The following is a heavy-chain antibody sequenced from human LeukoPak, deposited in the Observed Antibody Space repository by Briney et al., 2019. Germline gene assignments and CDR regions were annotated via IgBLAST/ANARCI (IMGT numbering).Heavy chain of an antibody. D-gene: IGHD3-9*01. Sequence: SVKVSCKASGGTFSSYAISWVRQAPGQGLEWMGGIIPIFGTANYAQKFQGRVTITTDESTSTAYMELSSLRSEDTAVYYCARHPSDSLTGYYTFDYWGQGTLVTVSS. J-gene: IGHJ4*02. CDR2: IIPIFGTA. CDR1: GGTFSSYA. CDR3: ARHPSDSLTGYYTFDY. V-gene: IGHV1-69*05.